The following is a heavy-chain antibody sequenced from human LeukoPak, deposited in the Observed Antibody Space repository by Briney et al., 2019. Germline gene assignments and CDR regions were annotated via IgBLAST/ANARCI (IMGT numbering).Heavy chain of an antibody. CDR1: GGTFSSYA. Sequence: ASVKVSCKASGGTFSSYAISWVRQAPGQGLEWMGRIIPIFGIANYAQEFQGRVTITADKSTSTAYMELSSLRSEDTAVYYCARDGRVVPAAPYSGYLDYWGQGTLVTVSS. V-gene: IGHV1-69*04. CDR2: IIPIFGIA. D-gene: IGHD2-2*01. J-gene: IGHJ4*02. CDR3: ARDGRVVPAAPYSGYLDY.